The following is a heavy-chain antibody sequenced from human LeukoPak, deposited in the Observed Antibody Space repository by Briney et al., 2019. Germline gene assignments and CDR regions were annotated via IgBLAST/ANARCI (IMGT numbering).Heavy chain of an antibody. V-gene: IGHV4-4*09. CDR3: ARSKSGPFDY. D-gene: IGHD1-26*01. CDR2: IYTSGST. J-gene: IGHJ4*02. Sequence: SETLSLTCTVSGGSISNYYWSCIRQPPGKGVEWIGYIYTSGSTNYNPSLKSRVTISVDTSKNQFSLKLSSVTAADTAVYYCARSKSGPFDYWGQGTLVTVSS. CDR1: GGSISNYY.